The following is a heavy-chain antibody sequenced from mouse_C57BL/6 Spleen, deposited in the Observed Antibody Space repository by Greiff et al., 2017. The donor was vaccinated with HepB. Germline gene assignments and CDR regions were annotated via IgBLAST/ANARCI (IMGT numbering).Heavy chain of an antibody. CDR1: GYTFTSYW. CDR3: AIRSSGYGAY. Sequence: VQLQQSGAELVKPGASVKVSCKASGYTFTSYWMHWVKQRPGQGLEWIGRIHPSDSDTNYNQKFKGKATLTVDKSSSTDYMQLSSLTSEDSAVYYCAIRSSGYGAYWGQGTLVTVAA. D-gene: IGHD3-2*02. J-gene: IGHJ3*01. CDR2: IHPSDSDT. V-gene: IGHV1-74*01.